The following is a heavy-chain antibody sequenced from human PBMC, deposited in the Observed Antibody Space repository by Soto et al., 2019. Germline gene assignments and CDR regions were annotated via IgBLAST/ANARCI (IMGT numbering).Heavy chain of an antibody. CDR1: GYTFTSYG. Sequence: ASVKVSCKASGYTFTSYGISWVRQAPGQGLEWKGWISAYNGNTNYAQKLQGRVTMTTDTSTSTAYMELRSLRSDDTAVYYCARVESYSSSWYNYYYYMDVWGKGATVTVSS. CDR2: ISAYNGNT. CDR3: ARVESYSSSWYNYYYYMDV. D-gene: IGHD6-13*01. J-gene: IGHJ6*03. V-gene: IGHV1-18*01.